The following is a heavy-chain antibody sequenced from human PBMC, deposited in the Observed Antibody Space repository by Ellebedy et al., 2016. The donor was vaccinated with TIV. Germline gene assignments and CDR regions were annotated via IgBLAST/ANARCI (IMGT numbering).Heavy chain of an antibody. CDR1: GGSISSGGYY. V-gene: IGHV4-31*03. J-gene: IGHJ6*02. CDR3: ARDGGGWFGEPYPHYYYYGMDV. CDR2: IYYSGST. Sequence: LRLXXTVSGGSISSGGYYWSWIRQHPGKGLEWIGYIYYSGSTYYKPSLKSRVTISVDTSKNQFSLKLSSVTAADTAVYYCARDGGGWFGEPYPHYYYYGMDVWGQGTTVTVSS. D-gene: IGHD3-10*01.